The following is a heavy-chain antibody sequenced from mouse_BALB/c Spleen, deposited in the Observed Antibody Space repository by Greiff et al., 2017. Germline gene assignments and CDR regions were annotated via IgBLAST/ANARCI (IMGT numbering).Heavy chain of an antibody. Sequence: EVMLVESGGGLVQPGGSLKLSCAASGFTFSSYTLSWVRQTPEKRLEWVAYISTGGGSTYYPDTVKGRFTISRENAKKPLYLQMSSLKSEDTAMFYCARRGELYAMDYWGQGTSVTVSS. CDR2: ISTGGGST. V-gene: IGHV5-12-2*01. J-gene: IGHJ4*01. CDR3: ARRGELYAMDY. CDR1: GFTFSSYT.